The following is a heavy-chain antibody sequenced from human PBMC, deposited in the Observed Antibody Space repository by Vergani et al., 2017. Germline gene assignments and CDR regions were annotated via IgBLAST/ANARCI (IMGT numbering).Heavy chain of an antibody. CDR2: IRSKAYGGTT. J-gene: IGHJ4*02. V-gene: IGHV3-49*03. CDR3: TRGPGLVAFDY. Sequence: EVQLVESGGGLVQPGRSLRLSCTASGFTFDDYAVSWFRQAPGKGLEWVGFIRSKAYGGTTESAASVKGRFTISRDDSKSIAYLQMNSLKTEDTGVYYCTRGPGLVAFDYWGQGTLVTVSS. CDR1: GFTFDDYA. D-gene: IGHD6-19*01.